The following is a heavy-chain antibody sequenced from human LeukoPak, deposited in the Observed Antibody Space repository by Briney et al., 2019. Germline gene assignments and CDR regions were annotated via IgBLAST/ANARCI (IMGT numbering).Heavy chain of an antibody. J-gene: IGHJ4*02. CDR2: IYSGGST. D-gene: IGHD4-23*01. CDR3: ARGIIYGGNSGGNFDY. V-gene: IGHV3-53*01. Sequence: SGGSLRLSCAASGFTVSSNYMNWVRQAPGKGLEWVSVIYSGGSTYYADSVKGRFTISRDNSKNTLYLQMNSLRAEDTAVYYCARGIIYGGNSGGNFDYWGQGTLVTVSS. CDR1: GFTVSSNY.